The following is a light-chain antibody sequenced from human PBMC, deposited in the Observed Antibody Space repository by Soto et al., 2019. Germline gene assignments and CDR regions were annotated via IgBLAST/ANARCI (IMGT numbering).Light chain of an antibody. CDR1: QSVSSK. Sequence: EIVMRQSPATLSVSPGERATLSCRASQSVSSKIAWYQQKPGQAPRLLIYDASTRATGFPARFSGSGSGTEFTLTITSLQSEDFAVYYCQHYSTWYWTFGQGTKVEIK. J-gene: IGKJ1*01. CDR2: DAS. V-gene: IGKV3-15*01. CDR3: QHYSTWYWT.